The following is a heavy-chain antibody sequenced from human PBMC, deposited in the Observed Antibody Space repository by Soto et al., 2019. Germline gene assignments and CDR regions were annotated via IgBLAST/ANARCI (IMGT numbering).Heavy chain of an antibody. CDR2: ISAHNGNT. V-gene: IGHV1-18*01. CDR3: ARDLSYGLCDY. CDR1: GYTFTSYG. Sequence: QVQLVQSGAEVKKPGASVKVSCKASGYTFTSYGISWVRQAPGQGLEWMGWISAHNGNTKYAQKLQGRVTMTTDTSTTTANMELTSRTSDDTAVYCCARDLSYGLCDYWGQGTLGTVSS. D-gene: IGHD5-18*01. J-gene: IGHJ4*02.